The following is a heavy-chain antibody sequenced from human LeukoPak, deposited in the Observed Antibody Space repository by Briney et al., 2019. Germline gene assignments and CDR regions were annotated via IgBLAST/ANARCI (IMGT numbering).Heavy chain of an antibody. CDR1: GGSISSTSYY. Sequence: SETVSLTCTVSGGSISSTSYYWGWIRQPPGKGLGWIGSISYSGTTYYNPSLKSRVTISVDTSKNQFSLKLSSVTAADTAVYYCARDKTMSGYHYYYYYMDVWGKGTTVTVSS. V-gene: IGHV4-39*07. CDR3: ARDKTMSGYHYYYYYMDV. CDR2: ISYSGTT. J-gene: IGHJ6*03. D-gene: IGHD3-3*01.